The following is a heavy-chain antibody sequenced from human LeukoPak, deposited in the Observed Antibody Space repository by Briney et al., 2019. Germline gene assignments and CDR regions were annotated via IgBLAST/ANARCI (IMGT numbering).Heavy chain of an antibody. J-gene: IGHJ4*02. CDR1: GGSISSYY. CDR2: IYYSGTTEST. CDR3: AAFRQWLVILDY. V-gene: IGHV4-59*08. Sequence: SETLSLTCTVSGGSISSYYWSWFRQPPGKGLEWLGNIYYSGTTESTNYNPSLKSRVTISLDTSKNRFSLNLSSVTAADTAVYYCAAFRQWLVILDYWGQGTLVTVSS. D-gene: IGHD6-19*01.